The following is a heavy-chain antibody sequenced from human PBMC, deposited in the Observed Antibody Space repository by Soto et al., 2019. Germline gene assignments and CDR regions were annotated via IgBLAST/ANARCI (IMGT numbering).Heavy chain of an antibody. V-gene: IGHV3-64*01. J-gene: IGHJ4*02. CDR2: ISSNGGST. Sequence: GGSLRLSCAASGFTFSSYAMHWVRQAPGKGLEYVSAISSNGGSTYYANSVKGRFTISRDNSKNTLDLQMGSLRAEDMAVYYCARDPQYCSGGSCYFEYWGQGTLVTVSS. CDR1: GFTFSSYA. D-gene: IGHD2-15*01. CDR3: ARDPQYCSGGSCYFEY.